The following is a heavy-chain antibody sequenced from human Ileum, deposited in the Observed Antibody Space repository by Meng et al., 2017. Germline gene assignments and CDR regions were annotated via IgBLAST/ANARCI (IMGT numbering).Heavy chain of an antibody. CDR3: AKDLSYGSGSFYFDS. J-gene: IGHJ4*02. Sequence: GESLKISCEASGFTFSNYAMNWVRQAPGKGLEWVSGISNNGGSTYYADSVKGRFTISRDNSKNTVHLHMSSLRAEDTAVYYCAKDLSYGSGSFYFDSWGQGTLVTVSS. V-gene: IGHV3-23*01. D-gene: IGHD3-10*01. CDR1: GFTFSNYA. CDR2: ISNNGGST.